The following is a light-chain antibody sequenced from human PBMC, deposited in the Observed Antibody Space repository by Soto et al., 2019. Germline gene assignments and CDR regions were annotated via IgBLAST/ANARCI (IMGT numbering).Light chain of an antibody. CDR1: QSVSSSY. CDR3: QQYATSPWT. CDR2: GAS. V-gene: IGKV3-20*01. Sequence: EIVLTQSPGTLSLSPGERATLSYRASQSVSSSYLAWYQQKPGQAPRLLIYGASSRATGVPDRFSGSGSGTDFTLTVSRLEPDDFAVYYCQQYATSPWTFGQGTKVEIK. J-gene: IGKJ1*01.